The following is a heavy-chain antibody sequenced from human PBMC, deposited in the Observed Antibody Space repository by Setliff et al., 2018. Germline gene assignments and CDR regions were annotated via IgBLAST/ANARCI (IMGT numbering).Heavy chain of an antibody. V-gene: IGHV4-61*02. CDR2: IYTSGST. CDR1: GGSISSGSYY. D-gene: IGHD3-22*01. J-gene: IGHJ4*02. CDR3: ARDFDSSGNFDY. Sequence: TSETLSLTCTVSGGSISSGSYYWSWIRQPAGKGLEWIGRIYTSGSTNYNPSLKSRVTISIDTSKNQFSLKLSSVTAADTAVYYCARDFDSSGNFDYWGQGTLVTV.